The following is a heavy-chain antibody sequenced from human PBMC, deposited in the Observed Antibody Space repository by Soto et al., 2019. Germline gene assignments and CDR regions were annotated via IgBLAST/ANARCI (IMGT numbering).Heavy chain of an antibody. J-gene: IGHJ6*02. CDR3: AKVLFAWLRRGYGMDV. V-gene: IGHV3-30*04. D-gene: IGHD6-19*01. CDR2: LSYDGIKQ. CDR1: GFTFNSFA. Sequence: QAQLVESGGGVVQPGTSLRLSCVGSGFTFNSFALHWVRQAPGKGLECGAYLSYDGIKQNYVESVKERFTISRDNSRNTLYLQMKSVMPEDTAVYYCAKVLFAWLRRGYGMDVWGQGTTVTVSS.